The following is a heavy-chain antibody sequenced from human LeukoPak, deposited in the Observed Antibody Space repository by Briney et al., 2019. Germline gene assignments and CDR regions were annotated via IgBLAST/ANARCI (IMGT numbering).Heavy chain of an antibody. J-gene: IGHJ4*02. D-gene: IGHD3-10*01. CDR1: GFTFSSYG. CDR3: AKDIHYYGSGSSPLDY. V-gene: IGHV3-33*06. Sequence: GGSLRLSCAASGFTFSSYGMHWVRQAPGKGLEWVAVIWYDGSNKYYADSVKGRFTISRDNSKNTLYLQMNSLRAEDTAVYYCAKDIHYYGSGSSPLDYWGQGTLVTVSS. CDR2: IWYDGSNK.